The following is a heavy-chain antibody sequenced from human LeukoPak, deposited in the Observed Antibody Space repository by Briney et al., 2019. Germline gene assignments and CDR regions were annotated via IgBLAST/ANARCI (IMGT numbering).Heavy chain of an antibody. CDR2: IQSKTDGGKT. CDR1: GFIFSKYA. CDR3: TTGIRGD. J-gene: IGHJ4*02. Sequence: GGSLRLSCAASGFIFSKYAMEWVRQAPGKGLEWVGRIQSKTDGGKTDYAAPVKGRFTISRDDSKNTLYLQMNSLKTEDTAIYYCTTGIRGDWGQGTLVTVSS. D-gene: IGHD3-3*02. V-gene: IGHV3-15*07.